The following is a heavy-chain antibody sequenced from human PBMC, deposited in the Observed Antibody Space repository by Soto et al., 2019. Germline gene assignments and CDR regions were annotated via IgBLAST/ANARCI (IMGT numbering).Heavy chain of an antibody. Sequence: VASVKVSCKVSGYTLTELSMHWVRQAPGKGLEWMGGFDPEDGETIYAQKFQGRVTMTEDTSTDTAYMELSSQRSEDTAVYYCATDRIAAFVPARGYYYYYGMDVWGQGTTVIVSS. CDR3: ATDRIAAFVPARGYYYYYGMDV. CDR1: GYTLTELS. V-gene: IGHV1-24*01. J-gene: IGHJ6*02. CDR2: FDPEDGET. D-gene: IGHD6-13*01.